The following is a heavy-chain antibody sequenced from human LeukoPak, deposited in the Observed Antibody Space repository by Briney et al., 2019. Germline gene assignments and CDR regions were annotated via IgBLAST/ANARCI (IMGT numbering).Heavy chain of an antibody. CDR3: ARVGGSYPTGIDY. CDR1: GGSIRSYY. Sequence: PSETLSLTCNVSGGSIRSYYWTWIRQPPGKGLEWIGYIYYSGTTNYNPSPKSRVTISVDTSKNQFSLKLSSVTAADTAVYYCARVGGSYPTGIDYWGQGTLVTVSS. CDR2: IYYSGTT. V-gene: IGHV4-59*01. J-gene: IGHJ4*02. D-gene: IGHD1-26*01.